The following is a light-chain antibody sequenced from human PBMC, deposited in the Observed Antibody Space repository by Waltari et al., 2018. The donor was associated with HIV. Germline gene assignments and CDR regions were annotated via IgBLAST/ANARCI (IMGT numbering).Light chain of an antibody. CDR3: VSYTEKDTFLL. J-gene: IGLJ2*01. CDR2: DVT. CDR1: SNDIGTYNF. Sequence: QSALPPPPSASGSPGQSVAIPCTGSSNDIGTYNFFSWYQHHPGKAPKLLIYDVTRRPPGIPDRFSGTKSGYTASLTVSDLQVEDEADYYCVSYTEKDTFLLFGGGTKLAV. V-gene: IGLV2-8*01.